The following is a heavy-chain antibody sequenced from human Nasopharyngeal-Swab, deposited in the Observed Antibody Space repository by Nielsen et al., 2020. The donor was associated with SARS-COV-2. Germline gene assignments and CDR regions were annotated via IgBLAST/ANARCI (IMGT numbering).Heavy chain of an antibody. D-gene: IGHD3-9*01. CDR3: ARDYYDILTGYLPYYYYGMDV. CDR2: ISYDGSNK. J-gene: IGHJ6*02. Sequence: GESLKISCAASGFIFSSYAMHWVRQAPGKGLEWVAVISYDGSNKYYADSVKGRFTISRDNSKNTLYLQMNSLRAEDTAVYYCARDYYDILTGYLPYYYYGMDVWGQGTTVTVSS. CDR1: GFIFSSYA. V-gene: IGHV3-30-3*01.